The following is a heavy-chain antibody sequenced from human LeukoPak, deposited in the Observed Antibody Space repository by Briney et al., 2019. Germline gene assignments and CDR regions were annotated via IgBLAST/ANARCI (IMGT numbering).Heavy chain of an antibody. CDR1: GYTFTGYY. Sequence: GASVKVSCKASGYTFTGYYMHWVRQAPGQGLEWTGWINPNSGGTNYAQKFQGRVTMTRDTSISTAYMELSRLRSDDTAVYYCARDEGYQLFPLHYWGQGTLVTVSS. J-gene: IGHJ4*02. CDR3: ARDEGYQLFPLHY. D-gene: IGHD6-13*01. CDR2: INPNSGGT. V-gene: IGHV1-2*02.